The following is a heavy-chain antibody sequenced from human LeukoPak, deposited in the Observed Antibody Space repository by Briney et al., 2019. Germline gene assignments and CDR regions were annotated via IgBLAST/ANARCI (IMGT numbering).Heavy chain of an antibody. CDR2: ISSSSSYI. Sequence: GGSLRLSCAASGFTFSSYSMNWVRQAPGKGLEWVSSISSSSSYIYYADSVKGRFTISRDNAKNSLYLQMNSLRAEDTAVYYCARDELVGDSSASRPNDYWGQGTLVTVSS. V-gene: IGHV3-21*01. J-gene: IGHJ4*02. CDR1: GFTFSSYS. CDR3: ARDELVGDSSASRPNDY. D-gene: IGHD6-19*01.